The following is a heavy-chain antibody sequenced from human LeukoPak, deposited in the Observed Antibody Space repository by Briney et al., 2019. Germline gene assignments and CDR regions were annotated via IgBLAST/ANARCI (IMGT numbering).Heavy chain of an antibody. CDR3: AELGITMIGGV. V-gene: IGHV3-48*04. Sequence: GGSLRLSCAASGFTFSSYSMNWVRQAPGKGLEWVSYISSSDSTIYYADSVKGRFTISRDNAKNSLYLQMNSLRAEDTAVYYCAELGITMIGGVWGKGTTVTISS. J-gene: IGHJ6*04. CDR2: ISSSDSTI. D-gene: IGHD3-10*02. CDR1: GFTFSSYS.